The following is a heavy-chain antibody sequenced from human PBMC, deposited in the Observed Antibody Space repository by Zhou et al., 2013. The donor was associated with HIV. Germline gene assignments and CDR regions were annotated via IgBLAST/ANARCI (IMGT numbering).Heavy chain of an antibody. CDR3: ARVGYGDGFDY. V-gene: IGHV1-46*01. Sequence: QVQLVQSGAEVKKPGSSVKVSCKASGGTFSGYGVSWVRQAPGQGLEWMGIINPSSGSTTYAQKFQGRVTMTRDTSTSTVYMELSSLRSEDTAVYYCARVGYGDGFDYWGQGTLVTVSS. J-gene: IGHJ4*02. CDR1: GGTFSGYG. D-gene: IGHD4-17*01. CDR2: INPSSGST.